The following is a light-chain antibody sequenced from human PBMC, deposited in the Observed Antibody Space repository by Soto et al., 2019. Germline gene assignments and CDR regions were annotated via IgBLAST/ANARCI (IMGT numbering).Light chain of an antibody. CDR1: QSVSSN. Sequence: EIVLTQSPGTLSLSPGERATLSCRASQSVSSNFLAWYQQKPGQAPRLLIYGASTRATGIPVRFSGSGSGTEFTLTISSLQSEDFAVYYCHQYNNWPPGTFGQGTKVDIK. CDR3: HQYNNWPPGT. J-gene: IGKJ1*01. V-gene: IGKV3-15*01. CDR2: GAS.